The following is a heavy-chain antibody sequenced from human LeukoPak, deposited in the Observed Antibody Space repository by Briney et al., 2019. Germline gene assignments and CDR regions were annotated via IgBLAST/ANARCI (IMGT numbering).Heavy chain of an antibody. D-gene: IGHD4-23*01. Sequence: ASVKVSCKASGYTFTSYDINWVRQATGQGLEWMGWMNPNSGNTGYAQKFQGRVTMTRNTSISTVYMELSSLRSEDTAVYYCASNSARGPFDYWGQGTLVTVSS. V-gene: IGHV1-8*01. CDR3: ASNSARGPFDY. CDR2: MNPNSGNT. J-gene: IGHJ4*02. CDR1: GYTFTSYD.